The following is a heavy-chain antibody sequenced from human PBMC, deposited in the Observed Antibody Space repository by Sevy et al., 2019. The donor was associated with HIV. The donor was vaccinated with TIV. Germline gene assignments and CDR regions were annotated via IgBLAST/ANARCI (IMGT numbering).Heavy chain of an antibody. J-gene: IGHJ3*02. D-gene: IGHD3-22*01. CDR1: GFTFSSHG. CDR2: IWYDGSNK. V-gene: IGHV3-33*01. CDR3: ARDRPYYYDTSGPAFDI. Sequence: GGSLRLSCAASGFTFSSHGMHWVRQAPGKGLEWVAVIWYDGSNKYYAHSVKGRFTISRDNSKNTLYLQMNSLRAEDTAVYYCARDRPYYYDTSGPAFDIWGQGTMVTVSS.